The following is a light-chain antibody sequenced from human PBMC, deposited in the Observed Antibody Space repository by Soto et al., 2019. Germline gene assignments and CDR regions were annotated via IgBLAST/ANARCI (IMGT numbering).Light chain of an antibody. CDR1: WSNIGNNA. V-gene: IGLV1-36*01. J-gene: IGLJ2*01. CDR2: YDD. CDR3: AVWDDNLNGVV. Sequence: QSVLTQPPSVSEAPRQRVTISCSVSWSNIGNNAVNWYQQLPGKAPKLLIYYDDLLSSGVSDRFSGSKSGTSASLAISGLQSEDEADYYCAVWDDNLNGVVFGGGTKLTVL.